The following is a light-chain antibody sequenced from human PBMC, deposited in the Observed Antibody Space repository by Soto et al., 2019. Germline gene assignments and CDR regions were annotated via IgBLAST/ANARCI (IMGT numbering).Light chain of an antibody. CDR3: QQYGTSPRT. V-gene: IGKV3-15*01. CDR2: GAS. Sequence: EIVMTQSPATLSVSPGERATLSCRASRSVSSNLAWYQQKPGQAPRLLMYGASTRATGIPARFSGSGSGTEFTLTISSLQSEDFAVYYCQQYGTSPRTFGQGTRV. CDR1: RSVSSN. J-gene: IGKJ1*01.